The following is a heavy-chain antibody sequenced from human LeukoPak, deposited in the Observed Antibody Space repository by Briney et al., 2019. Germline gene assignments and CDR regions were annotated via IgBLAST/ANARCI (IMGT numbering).Heavy chain of an antibody. CDR1: SDSISSGSYY. CDR2: IHTSGST. Sequence: PSQTLSLTCIVSSDSISSGSYYWSWIRQPAGKDREWIGRIHTSGSTDYNPSLRSRVTISLDTSKNHFSLQLTSVTAADTAVYYCARGVSQVRGMWFDPWGQGTLVTVSS. D-gene: IGHD3-10*01. CDR3: ARGVSQVRGMWFDP. J-gene: IGHJ5*02. V-gene: IGHV4-61*02.